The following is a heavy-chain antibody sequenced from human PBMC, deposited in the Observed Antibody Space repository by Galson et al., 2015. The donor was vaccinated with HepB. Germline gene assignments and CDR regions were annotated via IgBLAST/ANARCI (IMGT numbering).Heavy chain of an antibody. CDR1: GFTFSSYN. J-gene: IGHJ4*02. Sequence: SLRLSCAASGFTFSSYNMNWVRQAPGKGLEWVSYISSSSSTIYYADSVKGRFTISRDNAKNSLYLQMNSLRAEDTAVYNCARGDYGDYTFRFDYWGQGILVTVSS. D-gene: IGHD4-17*01. CDR3: ARGDYGDYTFRFDY. CDR2: ISSSSSTI. V-gene: IGHV3-48*01.